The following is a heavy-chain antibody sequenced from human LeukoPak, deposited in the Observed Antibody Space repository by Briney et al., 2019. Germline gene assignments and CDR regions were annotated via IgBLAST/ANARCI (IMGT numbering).Heavy chain of an antibody. CDR1: GFTFSSYE. CDR3: ARALKGLRRRIGGTTTFEYYYYMDV. CDR2: ISSSGGTI. D-gene: IGHD1-26*01. Sequence: PGGSLRLSCAASGFTFSSYEMNWVRQAPGKGLEWVSYISSSGGTIYYADSVKGRFTISRDNGKNSLYLQMNSLRAEDTAVYYCARALKGLRRRIGGTTTFEYYYYMDVWGKGTTVTISS. J-gene: IGHJ6*03. V-gene: IGHV3-48*03.